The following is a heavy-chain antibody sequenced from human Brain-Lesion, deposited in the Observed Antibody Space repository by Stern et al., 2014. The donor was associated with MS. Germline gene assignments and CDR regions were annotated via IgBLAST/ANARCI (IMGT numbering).Heavy chain of an antibody. CDR2: IYYSGDT. V-gene: IGHV4-39*01. D-gene: IGHD2-15*01. CDR1: GGSVSSTSYA. Sequence: QVQLQESGPGLVKPSETLSLTCTVAGGSVSSTSYAWAWIRQPPGKGLEWIGTIYYSGDTYYSPSLKSRLTLSLDTSQNQLSPQLGFGTAADTAVYYCAGEEDIRYCSGGSCTGNWFDPWGQGTLVTVSS. J-gene: IGHJ5*02. CDR3: AGEEDIRYCSGGSCTGNWFDP.